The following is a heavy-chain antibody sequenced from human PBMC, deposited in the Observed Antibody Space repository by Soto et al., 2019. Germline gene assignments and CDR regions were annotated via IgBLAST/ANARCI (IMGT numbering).Heavy chain of an antibody. D-gene: IGHD3-22*01. V-gene: IGHV4-34*01. CDR1: DGSFSGFY. Sequence: QVQLQQWGAGLLKPSETLSLTCAVYDGSFSGFYWSWIRQPPGKGLEWIGEISNSGSTNYIPSLRSRVTISLDPSKSKFSLKLSSVNAGDTAVYYCARGVYDSRGVRWFDPWGQGTLVTVSS. J-gene: IGHJ5*02. CDR2: ISNSGST. CDR3: ARGVYDSRGVRWFDP.